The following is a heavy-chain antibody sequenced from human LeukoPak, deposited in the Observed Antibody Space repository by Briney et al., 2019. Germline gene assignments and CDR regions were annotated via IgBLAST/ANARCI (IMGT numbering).Heavy chain of an antibody. D-gene: IGHD3-22*01. Sequence: ASVKVSCKASGYTFTGYYMHWVRQAPGQGLEWMGWINSNSGGTNYAQKFQGRVTMTRDTSISTAYMELSRLRSDDTAVYYCARAHFISPMTLDYWGQGTLVTVSS. CDR3: ARAHFISPMTLDY. J-gene: IGHJ4*02. CDR1: GYTFTGYY. CDR2: INSNSGGT. V-gene: IGHV1-2*02.